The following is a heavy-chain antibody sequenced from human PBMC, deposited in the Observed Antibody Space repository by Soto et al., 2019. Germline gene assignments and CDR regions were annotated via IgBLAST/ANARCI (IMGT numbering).Heavy chain of an antibody. CDR2: INDSGNI. J-gene: IGHJ6*03. CDR1: GGSFSGYQ. D-gene: IGHD3-10*01. V-gene: IGHV4-34*01. Sequence: QVQLQQWGAGLLKPSETLSLTCAVYGGSFSGYQWSWIRQTPGKGLEWIGEINDSGNINYNPSLKRRVTTLVDTAKKRISLKLSSVPAADPAVYYCARGLILWFGELSRRGGYYYYMDVWGKGTTVTVSS. CDR3: ARGLILWFGELSRRGGYYYYMDV.